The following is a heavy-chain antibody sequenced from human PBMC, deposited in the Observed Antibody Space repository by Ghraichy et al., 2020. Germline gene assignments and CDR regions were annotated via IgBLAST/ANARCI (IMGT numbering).Heavy chain of an antibody. D-gene: IGHD6-13*01. CDR3: ARRGIAAAGMGY. Sequence: SQTLSITCAVYGGSFSGYYWSWIRQPPGKGLEWIGEINHSGSTNYNPSLKSRVTISVDTSKNQFSLKLSSVTAADTAVYYCARRGIAAAGMGYWGQGTLVTVSS. CDR1: GGSFSGYY. V-gene: IGHV4-34*01. J-gene: IGHJ4*02. CDR2: INHSGST.